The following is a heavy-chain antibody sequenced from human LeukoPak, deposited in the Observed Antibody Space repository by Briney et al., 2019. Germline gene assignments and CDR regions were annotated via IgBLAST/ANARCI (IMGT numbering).Heavy chain of an antibody. J-gene: IGHJ3*02. V-gene: IGHV3-23*01. CDR2: ISGSGGST. CDR1: GFTFSSYA. CDR3: AKDEINYYDHDAFDI. D-gene: IGHD3-22*01. Sequence: GGSLRLSCAASGFTFSSYAMSWVRQAPGKGLEWVSAISGSGGSTYYADSVKGRFTISRDNSKYTLYLQMNSLRAEDTAVYYCAKDEINYYDHDAFDIWGQGTMVTVSS.